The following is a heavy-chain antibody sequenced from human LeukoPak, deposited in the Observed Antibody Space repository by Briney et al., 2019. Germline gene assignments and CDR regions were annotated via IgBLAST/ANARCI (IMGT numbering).Heavy chain of an antibody. CDR2: INPTGSTI. D-gene: IGHD2-8*01. Sequence: GGSLRLSCAASGFAFGGYEMNWVRQAPGKGLEWVSYINPTGSTIYYADSVKGRFTISRDNAKNSLYLQMNSLRAEDTAVYYCTTKNGAPNYFHYWGQGTLLTVSS. J-gene: IGHJ4*02. CDR3: TTKNGAPNYFHY. CDR1: GFAFGGYE. V-gene: IGHV3-48*03.